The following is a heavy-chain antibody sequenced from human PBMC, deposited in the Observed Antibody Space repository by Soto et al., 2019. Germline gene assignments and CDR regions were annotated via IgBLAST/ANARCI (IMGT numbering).Heavy chain of an antibody. Sequence: ASVKVSCKASGYTFTGYYMHWVRQAPGQGLEWMGWINPNSGGTNYAQKFQGWVTMTRDTSISTAYMELSRLRSDDTGVYYCARDRAEDYYDSSGYKSDAFDIWGQGTMVTVSS. V-gene: IGHV1-2*04. D-gene: IGHD3-22*01. CDR3: ARDRAEDYYDSSGYKSDAFDI. J-gene: IGHJ3*02. CDR1: GYTFTGYY. CDR2: INPNSGGT.